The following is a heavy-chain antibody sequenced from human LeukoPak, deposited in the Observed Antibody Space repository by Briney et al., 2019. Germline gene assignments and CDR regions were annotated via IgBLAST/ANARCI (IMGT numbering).Heavy chain of an antibody. D-gene: IGHD4-23*01. CDR2: FKSKTDGGTT. Sequence: PGGPLSLPLQAPGSPFSKPGRTWFRQPPGKGLEWFGRFKSKTDGGTTDYAAPVKGRFTISRDDSKNTLYLQMNSLKTEDTAVYYCTTTWASYGGNSNENYWGQGTLVTVSS. CDR3: TTTWASYGGNSNENY. V-gene: IGHV3-15*01. J-gene: IGHJ4*02. CDR1: GSPFSKPG.